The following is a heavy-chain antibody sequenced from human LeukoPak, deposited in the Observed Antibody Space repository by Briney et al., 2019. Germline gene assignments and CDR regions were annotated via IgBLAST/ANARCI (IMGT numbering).Heavy chain of an antibody. CDR1: GGSFSGYY. CDR3: ARGAWYSSGWYYYYYMDV. V-gene: IGHV4-34*01. D-gene: IGHD6-19*01. J-gene: IGHJ6*03. CDR2: INQSGST. Sequence: SETLSLTCAVYGGSFSGYYWSWIRQPPGKGLEWIGEINQSGSTNYNPSLKSRVTISVDTSKNQFSLKLSSVTAADTAVYYCARGAWYSSGWYYYYYMDVWGKGTTVTVSS.